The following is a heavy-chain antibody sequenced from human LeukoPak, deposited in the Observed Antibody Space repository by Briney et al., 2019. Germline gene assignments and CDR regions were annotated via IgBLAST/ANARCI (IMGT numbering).Heavy chain of an antibody. J-gene: IGHJ4*02. CDR1: GDSITGGAYY. D-gene: IGHD6-13*01. CDR3: ARTIAAAGYYFDY. V-gene: IGHV4-30-4*08. CDR2: IYYSGST. Sequence: SQTLSLTCTVSGDSITGGAYYWTWIRQHPGKGLEWIGYIYYSGSTNYNPSLKSRVTISVDTSKNQFSLKLSSVTAADTAVYYCARTIAAAGYYFDYWGQGTLVTVSS.